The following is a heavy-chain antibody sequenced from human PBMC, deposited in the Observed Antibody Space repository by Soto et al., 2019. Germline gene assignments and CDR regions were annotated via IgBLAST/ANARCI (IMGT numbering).Heavy chain of an antibody. J-gene: IGHJ5*02. CDR1: GFPFSDYS. CDR3: ATQNWFDP. Sequence: EVQLLESGGGLVKPGGSLRLSCAASGFPFSDYSMNWVRQAPGKGLEWVSLISRSSDYIYYADSVKGRFTISRDNARNSVYLQMNSLRAEGTAVYYCATQNWFDPWGQGTLVTVSS. V-gene: IGHV3-21*01. CDR2: ISRSSDYI.